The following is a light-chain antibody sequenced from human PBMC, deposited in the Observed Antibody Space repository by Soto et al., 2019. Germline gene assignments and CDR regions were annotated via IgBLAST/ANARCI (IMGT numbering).Light chain of an antibody. CDR2: GAS. CDR1: QSVTSN. Sequence: ETVMTQSPATLSVSPGERATLSCRASQSVTSNLAWYQQKSGQAPRLLIYGASTRATGIPVRFSGSGSGTEFTLTISSLQSEDCAVYYCQQYTYWPWTLGQGTKVEIK. V-gene: IGKV3-15*01. CDR3: QQYTYWPWT. J-gene: IGKJ1*01.